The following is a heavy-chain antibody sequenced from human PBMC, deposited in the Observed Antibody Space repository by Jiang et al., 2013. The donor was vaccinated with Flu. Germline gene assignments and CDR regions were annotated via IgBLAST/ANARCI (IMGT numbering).Heavy chain of an antibody. J-gene: IGHJ4*02. V-gene: IGHV1-3*01. CDR2: INAGNGNT. D-gene: IGHD4-17*01. Sequence: AEVKKPGASVKVSCKASGYTFTSYAMHWVRQAPGQRLEWMGWINAGNGNTKYSQKFQGRVTITRDTSASTAYMELSSLRSEDTAVYYCARDLINDYGDYVGYFDYWGQGTLVTVSS. CDR3: ARDLINDYGDYVGYFDY. CDR1: GYTFTSYA.